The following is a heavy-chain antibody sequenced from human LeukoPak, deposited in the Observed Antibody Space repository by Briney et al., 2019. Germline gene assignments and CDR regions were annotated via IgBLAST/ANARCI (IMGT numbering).Heavy chain of an antibody. V-gene: IGHV3-11*01. CDR1: GFTSSDHY. Sequence: GGSLRLSCAASGFTSSDHYMSWLRQAPGQGPEWVSYISSSGSSINYADSVKGRFTISRDNAKNSLYLQMNSLRVEDTAVYYCARDGNWFDPWGQGTLVTVSS. J-gene: IGHJ5*02. CDR2: ISSSGSSI. CDR3: ARDGNWFDP.